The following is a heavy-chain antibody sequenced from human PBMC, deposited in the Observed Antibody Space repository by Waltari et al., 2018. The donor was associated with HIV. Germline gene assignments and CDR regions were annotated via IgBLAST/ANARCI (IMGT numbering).Heavy chain of an antibody. CDR2: SYYSGGA. CDR3: ARQRAYSYSSGYYYANWFDP. D-gene: IGHD3-22*01. CDR1: GGSISSSDYY. Sequence: QLQLQESGPGLVKPSETLSLTCTVSGGSISSSDYYWGWIRQPPGKGLEWIGYSYYSGGANHNPSLKIRVPFSVDTSKNQFSLMGTSVTAADTAVYFCARQRAYSYSSGYYYANWFDPWGQGTLVTVSS. V-gene: IGHV4-39*01. J-gene: IGHJ5*02.